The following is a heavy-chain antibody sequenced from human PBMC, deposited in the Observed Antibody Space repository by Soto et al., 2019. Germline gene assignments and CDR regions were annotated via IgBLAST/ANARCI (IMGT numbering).Heavy chain of an antibody. CDR3: AKAIGLNGHCHIVNYYGMEV. J-gene: IGHJ6*02. Sequence: PGGSLRLSCAASGFTFSSYGMHWVRQAPGKGLEWVAVISYDGSNKYYADSVKGRFTISRDNSKNTLYLQMNSLRAEDTAVYYCAKAIGLNGHCHIVNYYGMEVWGQGTTVTVSS. D-gene: IGHD2-21*01. V-gene: IGHV3-30*18. CDR1: GFTFSSYG. CDR2: ISYDGSNK.